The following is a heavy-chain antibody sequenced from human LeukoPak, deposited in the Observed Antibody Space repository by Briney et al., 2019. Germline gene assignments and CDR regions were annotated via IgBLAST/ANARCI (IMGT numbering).Heavy chain of an antibody. Sequence: SVKVSCKASGGTFSSYAISWVRQAPGQGLEWMGGIIPIFGTANYAQKFQGRVTITTDESTSTAYMELSSLRSGDTAVYYCARDAYYYDSSGYYSNWGQGTLVTVSS. D-gene: IGHD3-22*01. CDR3: ARDAYYYDSSGYYSN. V-gene: IGHV1-69*05. CDR1: GGTFSSYA. J-gene: IGHJ4*02. CDR2: IIPIFGTA.